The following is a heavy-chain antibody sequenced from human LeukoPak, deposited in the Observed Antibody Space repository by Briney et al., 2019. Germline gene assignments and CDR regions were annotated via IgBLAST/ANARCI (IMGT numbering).Heavy chain of an antibody. CDR2: INPNSGGT. V-gene: IGHV1-2*02. CDR1: GYTFTAYY. J-gene: IGHJ4*02. Sequence: ASVKVSCKASGYTFTAYYMHWVRQAPGQGLEWMGWINPNSGGTTYAQKSQGRVTMTKDTSISTAYMDLSSLRSDDTAVYYCARDGDGYTYWGQGTLVTVSS. D-gene: IGHD5-24*01. CDR3: ARDGDGYTY.